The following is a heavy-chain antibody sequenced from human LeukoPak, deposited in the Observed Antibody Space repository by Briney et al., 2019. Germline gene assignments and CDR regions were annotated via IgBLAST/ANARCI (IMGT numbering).Heavy chain of an antibody. J-gene: IGHJ5*02. CDR3: ARVDYYGSGSQENWFGP. V-gene: IGHV3-53*01. D-gene: IGHD3-10*01. CDR1: RFTVSSNY. CDR2: IYSGGST. Sequence: GGSLRLSCAASRFTVSSNYMSWVRQAPGKGLEWVSVIYSGGSTYYADSVKGRFTISRDNSKNTLYLQMNSLRAEDTAVYYCARVDYYGSGSQENWFGPWGQGTLVTVSS.